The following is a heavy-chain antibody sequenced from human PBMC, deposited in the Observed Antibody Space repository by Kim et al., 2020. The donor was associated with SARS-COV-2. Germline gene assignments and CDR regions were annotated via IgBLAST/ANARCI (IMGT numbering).Heavy chain of an antibody. Sequence: SYAQKFQGRVTMTRDTSTSTVYMELSSLRSEDTAVYYCARDSYYGSGCPHWGQGTLVTVSS. CDR3: ARDSYYGSGCPH. J-gene: IGHJ4*02. V-gene: IGHV1-46*01. D-gene: IGHD3-10*01.